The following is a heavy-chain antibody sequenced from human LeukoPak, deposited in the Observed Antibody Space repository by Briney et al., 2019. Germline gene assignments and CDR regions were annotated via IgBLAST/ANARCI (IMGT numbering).Heavy chain of an antibody. CDR3: ARGWNYDFWSGSLSAFDI. V-gene: IGHV4-34*01. D-gene: IGHD3-3*01. CDR1: GGSFSGYY. J-gene: IGHJ3*02. Sequence: SSETLSLTCAVYGGSFSGYYWSWIRQPPGKGLEWIGEINHSGSTNYNPSLKSRVTISVDTSKNQFSLKLSSVTAADTAVYYCARGWNYDFWSGSLSAFDIWGQGTMVTVSS. CDR2: INHSGST.